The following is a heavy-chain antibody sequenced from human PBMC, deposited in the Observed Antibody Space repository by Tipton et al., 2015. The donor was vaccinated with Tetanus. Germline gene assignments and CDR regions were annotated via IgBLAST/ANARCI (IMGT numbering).Heavy chain of an antibody. D-gene: IGHD1-26*01. CDR3: ARDHGSTWGGMGYSYGMEV. CDR2: MYHTGGS. Sequence: TLSLTCNVSGDSIRRSYWSWIRQPPGKGLEWIGYMYHTGGSYYNPSLKSRVTMSVDLSNNQFSLSLRFGSAADTAVYYCARDHGSTWGGMGYSYGMEVWGQGTTVTVSS. J-gene: IGHJ6*02. V-gene: IGHV4-30-2*01. CDR1: GDSIRRSY.